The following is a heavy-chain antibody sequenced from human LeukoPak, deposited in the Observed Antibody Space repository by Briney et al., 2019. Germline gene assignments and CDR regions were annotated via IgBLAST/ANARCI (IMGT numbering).Heavy chain of an antibody. CDR1: GVTFSSYW. CDR2: IKEEGSEK. J-gene: IGHJ4*02. V-gene: IGHV3-7*01. CDR3: ARDLGVISALDY. Sequence: GGSLRLSCAASGVTFSSYWMSWVRQGPGKGLGRVANIKEEGSEKYYVDSVKGRFPISRDNAKNSLSLQMNNLRAEDTALYYCARDLGVISALDYWGQGILVTVSS. D-gene: IGHD2-21*01.